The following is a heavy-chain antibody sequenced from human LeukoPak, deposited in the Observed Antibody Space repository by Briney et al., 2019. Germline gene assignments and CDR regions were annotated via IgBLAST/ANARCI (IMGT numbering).Heavy chain of an antibody. D-gene: IGHD5-18*01. CDR2: ISYDGSNR. J-gene: IGHJ4*02. CDR1: GFTFSSYG. V-gene: IGHV3-30*03. CDR3: ARDRNVDTAMVTGYFDY. Sequence: GGSLRLSCAASGFTFSSYGMHWVRQAPGKGLEWVAVISYDGSNRYYADSVKGRFTISRDNSKNTLYLQMNSLRAEDTAVYYCARDRNVDTAMVTGYFDYWGQGTLVTVSS.